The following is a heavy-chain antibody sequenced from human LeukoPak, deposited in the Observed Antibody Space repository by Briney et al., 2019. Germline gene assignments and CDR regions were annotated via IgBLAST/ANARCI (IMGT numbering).Heavy chain of an antibody. Sequence: GGSLRLSFAASGFTFDDYTMHWVRQAPGKGLEWVSLISWDGGSTYYADSVKGRFTISRDNSKNSLYLQMNSLRTEDTALYYCAKDVNYYDSSGYYTFDYWGQGTLVTVSS. V-gene: IGHV3-43*01. J-gene: IGHJ4*02. CDR1: GFTFDDYT. CDR3: AKDVNYYDSSGYYTFDY. CDR2: ISWDGGST. D-gene: IGHD3-22*01.